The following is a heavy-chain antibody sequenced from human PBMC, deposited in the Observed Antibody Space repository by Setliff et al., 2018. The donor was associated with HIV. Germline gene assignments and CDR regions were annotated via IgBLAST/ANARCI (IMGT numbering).Heavy chain of an antibody. Sequence: SVKVSCKASRYTFTGYYMHWVRQAPGQGLEWMGWINPNSGGTNYAQKFQGRVTMTRDTSISTAYMELSRLRSDDTAVYYCARGMDDSSGYYYGYYDYYMDVWGKGTTVTVSS. CDR2: INPNSGGT. CDR3: ARGMDDSSGYYYGYYDYYMDV. V-gene: IGHV1-2*02. D-gene: IGHD3-22*01. J-gene: IGHJ6*03. CDR1: RYTFTGYY.